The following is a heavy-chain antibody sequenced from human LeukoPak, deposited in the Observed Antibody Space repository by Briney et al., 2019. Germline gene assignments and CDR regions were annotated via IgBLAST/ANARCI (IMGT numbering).Heavy chain of an antibody. J-gene: IGHJ4*02. CDR2: IYYGGST. D-gene: IGHD5-18*01. V-gene: IGHV4-61*05. Sequence: PSETLSLTCTVSGGSISSSSYYWGWIRQPPGKGLEWIGYIYYGGSTNYNPSLKSRVTISVDRSKQQFSLRVSSVTAADTAVYYCARCFADTALDFWGQGTPVTVSS. CDR1: GGSISSSSYY. CDR3: ARCFADTALDF.